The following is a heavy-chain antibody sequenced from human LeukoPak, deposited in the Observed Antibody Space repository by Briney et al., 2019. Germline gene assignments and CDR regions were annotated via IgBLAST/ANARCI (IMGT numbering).Heavy chain of an antibody. Sequence: SETLSLTCEVYGESLSGYYWSWIRQSPGKGLEWIGETTRSGTIVYNPSLKSRSTISVEMSKNQVSLNLSSVTAADTAVYYCARPDSTLYYFDYWGQGTLVTASS. CDR2: TTRSGTI. CDR3: ARPDSTLYYFDY. J-gene: IGHJ4*02. D-gene: IGHD2-2*01. CDR1: GESLSGYY. V-gene: IGHV4-34*01.